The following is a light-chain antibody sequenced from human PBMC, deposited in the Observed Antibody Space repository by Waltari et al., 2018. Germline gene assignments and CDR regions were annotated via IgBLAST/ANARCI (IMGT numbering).Light chain of an antibody. CDR3: QQYGSSPET. V-gene: IGKV3-20*01. Sequence: CRASQSVGSSYLAWYQQKPGQAPRLLIYGASSRATGIPDRFSGSGSGTDFTLTISRLEPEDFAVYYCQQYGSSPETFGQGTKVEIK. CDR2: GAS. CDR1: QSVGSSY. J-gene: IGKJ2*01.